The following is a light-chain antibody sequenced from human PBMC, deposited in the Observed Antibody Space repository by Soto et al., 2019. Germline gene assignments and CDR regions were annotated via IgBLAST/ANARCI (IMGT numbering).Light chain of an antibody. CDR3: CAYAGSHTWG. V-gene: IGLV2-18*02. J-gene: IGLJ1*01. CDR1: SSDVDTYNR. Sequence: QSAPTQPRSVSGSPGQSVTISCTGTSSDVDTYNRVSWYQQPPGTAPKLMIYEVSNRPSGVPDRFSGSRSGNTASLTISGLQAEDEADYYCCAYAGSHTWGVGTGTKVTVL. CDR2: EVS.